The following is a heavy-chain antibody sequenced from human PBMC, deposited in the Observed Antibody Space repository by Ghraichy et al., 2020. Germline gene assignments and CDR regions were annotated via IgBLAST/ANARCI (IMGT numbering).Heavy chain of an antibody. CDR1: GGSISSGYYY. D-gene: IGHD6-6*01. CDR3: ARVDVYGSSSVHFQH. CDR2: IYYSGST. J-gene: IGHJ1*01. Sequence: SQTLSLTRSVSGGSISSGYYYWSWIRQHPGKGLEWIGYIYYSGSTYYNPSLKSRVTISIDTSKNQFSLNLSSVTAADTAVYYCARVDVYGSSSVHFQHWGQGTLVTVSS. V-gene: IGHV4-31*03.